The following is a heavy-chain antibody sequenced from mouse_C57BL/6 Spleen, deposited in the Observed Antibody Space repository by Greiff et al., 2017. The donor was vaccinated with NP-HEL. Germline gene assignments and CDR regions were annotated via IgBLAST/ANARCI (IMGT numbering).Heavy chain of an antibody. V-gene: IGHV1-5*01. CDR2: IYPGNSDT. CDR3: TRPSYYGSSYGAMDY. CDR1: GYTFTSYW. D-gene: IGHD1-1*01. Sequence: VQLQQSGTVLARPGASVKMSCKTSGYTFTSYWMHWVKQRPGQGLEWIGAIYPGNSDTSYNQKFKGKAKLTAVTAASTAYMELSSLTNEDSAVYYCTRPSYYGSSYGAMDYWGQGTSVTVSS. J-gene: IGHJ4*01.